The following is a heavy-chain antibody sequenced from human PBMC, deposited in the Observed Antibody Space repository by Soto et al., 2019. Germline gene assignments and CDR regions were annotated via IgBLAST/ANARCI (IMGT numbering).Heavy chain of an antibody. Sequence: ASVKVSCKASGYTFTSYDINWVRQATGQGLEWMGWMNPNSGNTGYAQKFQGRVTMTRNTSISTAYMELSSLRSEDTAVYYCARVPWYCRGGSCYEDAFDIGGQGTMVTVSS. CDR3: ARVPWYCRGGSCYEDAFDI. J-gene: IGHJ3*02. CDR2: MNPNSGNT. CDR1: GYTFTSYD. D-gene: IGHD2-15*01. V-gene: IGHV1-8*01.